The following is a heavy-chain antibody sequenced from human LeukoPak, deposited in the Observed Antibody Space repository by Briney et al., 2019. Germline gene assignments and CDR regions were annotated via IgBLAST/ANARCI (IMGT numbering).Heavy chain of an antibody. CDR1: GGSFSGYY. CDR2: INHSGST. Sequence: SETLSLTCAVYGGSFSGYYWSWIRQPPGKGLEWIGEINHSGSTNYNPSLKSRVTISVDTSKNQFSLKLSSVTAADTAVYYCASCSRLGVVVVWGQGTLVTVSS. D-gene: IGHD2-15*01. CDR3: ASCSRLGVVVV. J-gene: IGHJ4*02. V-gene: IGHV4-34*01.